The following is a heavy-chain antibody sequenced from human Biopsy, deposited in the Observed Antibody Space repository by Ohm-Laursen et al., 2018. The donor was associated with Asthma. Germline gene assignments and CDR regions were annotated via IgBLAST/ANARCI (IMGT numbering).Heavy chain of an antibody. V-gene: IGHV3-30*03. CDR3: GIVVAANPFQGDC. CDR2: ISYDGSIT. J-gene: IGHJ4*02. CDR1: GFAFRSYA. Sequence: SLRLSCTASGFAFRSYAMNWVRRAPGKGLEWVAVISYDGSITHYADSVKGRFTISRDNSKNTVYLDISSLRIEDTAVFYCGIVVAANPFQGDCWGQGTLVTVSS. D-gene: IGHD2-15*01.